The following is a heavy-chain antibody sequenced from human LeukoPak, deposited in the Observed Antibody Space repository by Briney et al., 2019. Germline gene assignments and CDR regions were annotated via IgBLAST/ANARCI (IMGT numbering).Heavy chain of an antibody. CDR2: ISSSSSTI. CDR3: ARDRQSRGYYYGMDV. CDR1: GFTFSSYS. V-gene: IGHV3-48*01. J-gene: IGHJ6*02. D-gene: IGHD6-6*01. Sequence: GGSLRLSCAASGFTFSSYSMNWVRQAPGKGLEWVSYISSSSSTIYYADSVKGRFTISRDNAKNSLYLQMNSLRAEDTAVYYCARDRQSRGYYYGMDVWGQGTTVTVSS.